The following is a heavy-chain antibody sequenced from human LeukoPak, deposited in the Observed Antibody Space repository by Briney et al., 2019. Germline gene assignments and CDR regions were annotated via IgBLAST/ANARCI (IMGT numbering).Heavy chain of an antibody. V-gene: IGHV3-30*19. D-gene: IGHD2-21*02. Sequence: GRSLRLSCAASGFSFSSYAMHWVRQAPGKGLEWVAVISYDGSNKYYADSVKGRFTISRDNSKNTLYLQMNSLRAEDTAVYYCARGGIVVVTAIFYWGQGTLVTVSS. CDR3: ARGGIVVVTAIFY. J-gene: IGHJ4*02. CDR1: GFSFSSYA. CDR2: ISYDGSNK.